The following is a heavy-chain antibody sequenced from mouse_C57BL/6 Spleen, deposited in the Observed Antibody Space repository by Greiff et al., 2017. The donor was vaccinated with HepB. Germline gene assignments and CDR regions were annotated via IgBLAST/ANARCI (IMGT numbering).Heavy chain of an antibody. CDR2: IHPNSGST. CDR3: ARETGTGYFDY. CDR1: GYTFTSYW. V-gene: IGHV1-64*01. D-gene: IGHD4-1*01. Sequence: QVQLQQPGAELVKPGASVKLSCKASGYTFTSYWMHWVKQRPGQGLEWIGMIHPNSGSTNYNEKFKSKATLTVDKSSRTAYMQLSSLTSEDSAVYYCARETGTGYFDYWGQGTTLTVSS. J-gene: IGHJ2*01.